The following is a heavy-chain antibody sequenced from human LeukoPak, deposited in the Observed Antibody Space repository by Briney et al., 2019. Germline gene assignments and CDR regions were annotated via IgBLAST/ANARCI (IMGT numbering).Heavy chain of an antibody. V-gene: IGHV3-11*01. D-gene: IGHD5-24*01. CDR1: GFTFSDYY. CDR3: ARTRDGYNTTGFAP. J-gene: IGHJ5*02. Sequence: GGSLRLSCAASGFTFSDYYMSWIRRAPGKGLEWVSYISSSGSTIYYADSVKGRFTISRDNAKNSLYLQMNSLRAEDTAVYYCARTRDGYNTTGFAPGGQGPLVTVPS. CDR2: ISSSGSTI.